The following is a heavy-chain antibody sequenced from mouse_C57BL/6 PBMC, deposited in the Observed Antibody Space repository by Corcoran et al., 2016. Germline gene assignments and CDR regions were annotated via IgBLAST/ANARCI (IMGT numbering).Heavy chain of an antibody. V-gene: IGHV9-3*01. Sequence: QIQLVQSGPELKKPGETVKISCKASGYTFTTYGMSRVKQAPGKGLKWMGWINTYSGVPTYDDDFKGRFAFSLETSASTAYLQINNLKNEDTATYFCARSDTTVVGSYWYFDVWGTGTTVTVSS. D-gene: IGHD1-1*01. CDR1: GYTFTTYG. J-gene: IGHJ1*03. CDR3: ARSDTTVVGSYWYFDV. CDR2: INTYSGVP.